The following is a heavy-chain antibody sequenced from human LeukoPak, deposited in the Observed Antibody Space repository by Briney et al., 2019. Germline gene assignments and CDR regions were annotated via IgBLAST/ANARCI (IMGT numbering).Heavy chain of an antibody. J-gene: IGHJ5*02. D-gene: IGHD3-10*01. V-gene: IGHV4-59*07. CDR2: IYYSGST. CDR3: ARASSYGSGPVRANWFDP. CDR1: GGAISDYY. Sequence: PSDTLSLTCTVSGGAISDYYWSWIRQPPGKGLEWIGYIYYSGSTNYNPSLKSRVTISVDTSKNQFSLKLSSVTAADTAVYYCARASSYGSGPVRANWFDPWGQGTLVTVSS.